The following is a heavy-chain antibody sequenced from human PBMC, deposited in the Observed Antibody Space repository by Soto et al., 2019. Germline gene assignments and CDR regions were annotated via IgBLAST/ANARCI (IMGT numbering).Heavy chain of an antibody. CDR1: GYTFTTYA. CDR3: ARLLWSGELALDY. D-gene: IGHD3-10*01. Sequence: QVQLVQSGPEVKMPGASVKVSCRASGYTFTTYALHWVRQAPGQRFEWMGWINAGNGNTKYSQKFQGRVTMTRDTSASTAYMELISLRSDDTAVYYWARLLWSGELALDYWGQGTLVTVSS. J-gene: IGHJ4*02. V-gene: IGHV1-3*01. CDR2: INAGNGNT.